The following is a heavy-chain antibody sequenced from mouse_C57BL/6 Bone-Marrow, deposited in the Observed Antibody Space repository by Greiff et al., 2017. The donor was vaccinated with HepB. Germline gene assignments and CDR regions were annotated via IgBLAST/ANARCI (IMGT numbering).Heavy chain of an antibody. Sequence: VQLKQPGAELVKPGASVKLSCKASGYTFTSYWMHWVKQRPGRGLEWIGRIDPNSGGTKYNEKFKSKATLTVDKPSSTAYMQRSSLTSEDSAVYYCAKVFWYFDVWGTGTTVTVSS. CDR1: GYTFTSYW. V-gene: IGHV1-72*01. CDR2: IDPNSGGT. CDR3: AKVFWYFDV. J-gene: IGHJ1*03.